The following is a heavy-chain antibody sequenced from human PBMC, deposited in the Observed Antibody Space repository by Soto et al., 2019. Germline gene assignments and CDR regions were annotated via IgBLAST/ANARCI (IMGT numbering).Heavy chain of an antibody. CDR1: GGTLSSYA. J-gene: IGHJ4*02. Sequence: SVKVSCKDSGGTLSSYASSWVRQAPGQGLEWMGGIIPIFGTANYAQKFQGRVTITADESTSTAYMELSSLRSEDTAVYYCALFLGYYDFASWGQGTLVTVSS. CDR2: IIPIFGTA. CDR3: ALFLGYYDFAS. V-gene: IGHV1-69*13. D-gene: IGHD3-3*01.